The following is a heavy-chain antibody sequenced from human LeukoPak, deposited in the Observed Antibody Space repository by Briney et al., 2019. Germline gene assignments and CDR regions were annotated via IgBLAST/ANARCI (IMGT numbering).Heavy chain of an antibody. CDR2: ITGSGGRT. Sequence: GGSLRLSCAASGFTFSSYAMNWVRQAPGKGLEWVSAITGSGGRTYYADSVKGRFTISRDNSKNTLYLQMNSLRAEDTAVYYCAKTGNPATGDYWGQGTLVTVSS. V-gene: IGHV3-23*01. CDR3: AKTGNPATGDY. J-gene: IGHJ4*02. CDR1: GFTFSSYA. D-gene: IGHD1-1*01.